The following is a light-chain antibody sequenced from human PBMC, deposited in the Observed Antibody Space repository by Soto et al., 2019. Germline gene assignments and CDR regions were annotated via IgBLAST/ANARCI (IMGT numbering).Light chain of an antibody. J-gene: IGKJ1*01. CDR3: QQYNNWPPWT. V-gene: IGKV3-15*01. CDR1: QSVSSN. CDR2: GAS. Sequence: EIVMTQSPATLSVSPGERATLSCRASQSVSSNLAWYQQKPGQAPRLLIYGASIRATGIPARFSGSGSGTEITLTISSRQSEDFAVYYWQQYNNWPPWTFGQGTKVEIK.